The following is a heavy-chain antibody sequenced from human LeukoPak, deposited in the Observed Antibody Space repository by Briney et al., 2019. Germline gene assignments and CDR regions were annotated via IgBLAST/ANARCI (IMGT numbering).Heavy chain of an antibody. J-gene: IGHJ3*02. CDR1: GFTFSSYD. CDR2: ITAGGAT. D-gene: IGHD6-13*01. Sequence: GESLRLSCAASGFTFSSYDMHWVRHPAGQGLEWVSVITAGGATLFSASVKGGFTISRENPENYLFLHMTTLRPGDTAVYYCARLRGIAVPGGHAPFDTWGPGTLVTVSS. CDR3: ARLRGIAVPGGHAPFDT. V-gene: IGHV3-13*04.